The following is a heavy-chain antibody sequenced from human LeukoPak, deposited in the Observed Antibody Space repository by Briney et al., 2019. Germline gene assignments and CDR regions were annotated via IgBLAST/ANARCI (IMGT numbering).Heavy chain of an antibody. CDR3: TTGRLAGTGYFDY. D-gene: IGHD6-19*01. V-gene: IGHV3-15*01. J-gene: IGHJ4*02. CDR2: IKGKIDGGTV. CDR1: GLTFTNAW. Sequence: PGGSLRLSCAASGLTFTNAWMGWVRQAPGKGLEWVGRIKGKIDGGTVEYAAPVKGRFSISRDDSEDTLYLQMNSLKTEDTALYCCTTGRLAGTGYFDYWGQGILVTVSS.